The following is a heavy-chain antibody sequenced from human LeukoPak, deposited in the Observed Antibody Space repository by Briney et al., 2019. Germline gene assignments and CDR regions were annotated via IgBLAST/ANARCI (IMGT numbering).Heavy chain of an antibody. CDR1: GGSISSYY. J-gene: IGHJ5*02. CDR3: ARLPDYYYDFWSGYYYGFDP. D-gene: IGHD3-3*01. V-gene: IGHV4-4*07. Sequence: PSETLSLTCTVSGGSISSYYWSWIRQPAGKGLEWIGRIYTSGSTNYNPSLKSRVTISVDTSKNQFSLKLSSVTAADTAVYYCARLPDYYYDFWSGYYYGFDPWGQGTLVTVSS. CDR2: IYTSGST.